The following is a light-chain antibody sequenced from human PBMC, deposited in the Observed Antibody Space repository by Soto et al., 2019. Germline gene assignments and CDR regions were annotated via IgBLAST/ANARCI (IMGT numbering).Light chain of an antibody. CDR2: EVS. CDR1: SRDVGSYNY. Sequence: QALRTESASVSGSPGQSITISCTGTSRDVGSYNYVSWYQLHPGKAPKLMIYEVSNRPSGVSNRCSGSKSGDPASLTISGLQAEDEADYYCSSYTARNILYVFGTGTKVTVL. CDR3: SSYTARNILYV. J-gene: IGLJ1*01. V-gene: IGLV2-14*01.